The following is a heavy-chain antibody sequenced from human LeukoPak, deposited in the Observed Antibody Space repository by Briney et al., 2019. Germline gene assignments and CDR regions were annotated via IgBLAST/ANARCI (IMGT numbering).Heavy chain of an antibody. Sequence: GGSLRLSCAASGFTVSSTYMSWVRQAPGKGLAWVSVLYTGGSTFHADSVRARFTISRDNSKNTVYLQMNSLRAEDTGVYYCARGAHGDYSTPDYWGQGTLVTVS. CDR3: ARGAHGDYSTPDY. D-gene: IGHD4-17*01. CDR2: LYTGGST. J-gene: IGHJ4*02. CDR1: GFTVSSTY. V-gene: IGHV3-66*01.